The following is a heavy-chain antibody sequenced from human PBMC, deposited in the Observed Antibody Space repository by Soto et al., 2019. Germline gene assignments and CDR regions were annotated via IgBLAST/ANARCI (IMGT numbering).Heavy chain of an antibody. CDR1: GGSISSGGSY. Sequence: SETLSLTCTVSGGSISSGGSYWIRIPQRKGKGLEWIGYIYHSGSTNYTPSLKSRVTISVDTSKNQFSLKLSSVTAADTAVYYCARCRVTMVRGVTYTPLDYWGQGTLVTVSS. CDR3: ARCRVTMVRGVTYTPLDY. CDR2: IYHSGST. V-gene: IGHV4-61*08. J-gene: IGHJ4*02. D-gene: IGHD3-10*01.